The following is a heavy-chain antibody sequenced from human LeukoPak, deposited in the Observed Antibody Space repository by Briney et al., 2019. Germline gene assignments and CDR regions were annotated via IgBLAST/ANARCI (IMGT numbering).Heavy chain of an antibody. Sequence: QAGGSLRLSCSASGFTFSSYAMHWVRQAPGKGLEYVSAISSNGGSTYYADSVKGRFTISRDNSKNTLYLQMSSLRAEDTAVYYCVKGSEGIAAARSHGMDVWGQGTTVTVSS. CDR3: VKGSEGIAAARSHGMDV. D-gene: IGHD6-13*01. V-gene: IGHV3-64D*06. CDR1: GFTFSSYA. CDR2: ISSNGGST. J-gene: IGHJ6*02.